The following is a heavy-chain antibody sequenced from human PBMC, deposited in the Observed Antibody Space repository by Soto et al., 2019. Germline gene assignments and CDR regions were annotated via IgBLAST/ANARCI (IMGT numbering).Heavy chain of an antibody. V-gene: IGHV4-39*01. CDR3: ARRYGGNLDY. D-gene: IGHD1-26*01. CDR2: IYYSGST. Sequence: SETLSLTCSVSGGSISSSSYFWGWIRQPPGKGLEWIGSIYYSGSTYYNPSLKSRVTVSVDTSKNQFSLKLSSVTAADTAVYYCARRYGGNLDYWGQGTLVTVSS. CDR1: GGSISSSSYF. J-gene: IGHJ4*02.